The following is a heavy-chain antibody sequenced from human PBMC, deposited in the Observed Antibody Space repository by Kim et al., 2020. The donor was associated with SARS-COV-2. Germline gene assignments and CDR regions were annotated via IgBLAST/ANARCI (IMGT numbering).Heavy chain of an antibody. Sequence: GGSLRLSCAASGFTFGDYAMHWVRQAPGKGLEWVSGISWNSGSIGYADSVKGRFTISRDNAKNSLYLQMNSLRAEDTALYYCAKAGGDYDDPHYYYGMDVWGQGTTVTVSS. CDR3: AKAGGDYDDPHYYYGMDV. V-gene: IGHV3-9*01. CDR2: ISWNSGSI. CDR1: GFTFGDYA. D-gene: IGHD4-17*01. J-gene: IGHJ6*02.